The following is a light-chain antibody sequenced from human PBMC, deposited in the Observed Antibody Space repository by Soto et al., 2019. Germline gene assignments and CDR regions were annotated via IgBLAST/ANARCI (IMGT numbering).Light chain of an antibody. CDR2: DTS. Sequence: QAVVTQEPSLTVSPGGTVTLTCGSSTGAVTSGHFPFWFQQKPGQAPRTLIYDTSNKHSWTPARFSGSLLGGKAALTLSGAQPEDEADYYCLLSYSDGRVVFGGGTKLTVL. CDR1: TGAVTSGHF. CDR3: LLSYSDGRVV. J-gene: IGLJ2*01. V-gene: IGLV7-46*01.